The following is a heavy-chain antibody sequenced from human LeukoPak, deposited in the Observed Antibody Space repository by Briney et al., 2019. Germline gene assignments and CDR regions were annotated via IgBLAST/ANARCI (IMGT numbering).Heavy chain of an antibody. D-gene: IGHD5-18*01. CDR2: INPNSGGT. CDR1: GYTFTGYY. CDR3: ARGGYSYGYAYYYYMDV. J-gene: IGHJ6*03. V-gene: IGHV1-2*06. Sequence: ASVKVSCKASGYTFTGYYMHWVRQAPGQGLEWMGRINPNSGGTNYAQKFQGRVTMTRDTSISTAYMELSRLRSDDTAVYYCARGGYSYGYAYYYYMDVWGKGTTVTVSS.